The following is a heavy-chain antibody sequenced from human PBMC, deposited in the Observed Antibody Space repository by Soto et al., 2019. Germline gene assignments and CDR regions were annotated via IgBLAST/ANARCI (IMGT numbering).Heavy chain of an antibody. CDR3: ARDSAAMGHFDY. V-gene: IGHV3-21*01. J-gene: IGHJ4*02. CDR1: GFTFSSYS. Sequence: GGSLRLSCASSGFTFSSYSMNWVRQAPGKGLEWVSSISSSSSYIYYADSVKVRFTISRDNAKNSLYLQMNSLRAEDTAVYYCARDSAAMGHFDYWGQGTLVTVSS. CDR2: ISSSSSYI. D-gene: IGHD3-10*01.